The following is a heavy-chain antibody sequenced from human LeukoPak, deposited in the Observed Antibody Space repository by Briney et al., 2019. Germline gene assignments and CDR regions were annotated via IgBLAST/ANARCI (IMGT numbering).Heavy chain of an antibody. D-gene: IGHD2-8*02. V-gene: IGHV1-2*02. Sequence: GASVKVSCKTSGYTFTDHSIHWGRQGQAPGQGLEWVGWINPNGGAANYAQKFQGRVAFTWDTSIRTAYMDINGLTSDDTAVYYCARERCTNWWGGSDYWGQGALVTVPS. CDR2: INPNGGAA. CDR3: ARERCTNWWGGSDY. CDR1: GYTFTDHS. J-gene: IGHJ4*02.